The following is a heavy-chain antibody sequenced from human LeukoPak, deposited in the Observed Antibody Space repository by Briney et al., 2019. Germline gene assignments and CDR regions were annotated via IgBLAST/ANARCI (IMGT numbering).Heavy chain of an antibody. D-gene: IGHD1-26*01. J-gene: IGHJ6*02. V-gene: IGHV1-69*04. Sequence: SVKVSCKASGGTFSSYAISWVRQAPGQGLEWMGRIIPILGIANYAQKFQGRVTITADKSTSTAYMELSSLRSEDTAVYYWATGAVGSTYYYYSGMNVWGQGTPFPVSS. CDR3: ATGAVGSTYYYYSGMNV. CDR2: IIPILGIA. CDR1: GGTFSSYA.